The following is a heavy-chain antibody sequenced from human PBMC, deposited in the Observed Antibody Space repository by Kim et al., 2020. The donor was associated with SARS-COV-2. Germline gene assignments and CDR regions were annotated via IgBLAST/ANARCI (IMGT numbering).Heavy chain of an antibody. Sequence: VKGRFTISSDNSKNTLYLQMNSLRAEDTAVYYCARGSDPPLTTVNRGPDYWGQGTLVTVSS. D-gene: IGHD4-4*01. CDR3: ARGSDPPLTTVNRGPDY. J-gene: IGHJ4*02. V-gene: IGHV3-30*07.